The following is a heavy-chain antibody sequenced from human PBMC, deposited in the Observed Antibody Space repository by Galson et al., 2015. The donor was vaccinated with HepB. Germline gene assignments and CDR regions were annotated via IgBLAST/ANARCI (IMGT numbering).Heavy chain of an antibody. Sequence: SLRLSCAASGFTVSSNYMSWVRQAPGKGLEWVSVIYSGGSTYYADSVKGRFTISRDNSKNTLYLQMNSLRAEDTAVYYCARERVGRYSYGYYFDYWGQGTLVTVSS. CDR3: ARERVGRYSYGYYFDY. CDR2: IYSGGST. J-gene: IGHJ4*02. CDR1: GFTVSSNY. D-gene: IGHD5-18*01. V-gene: IGHV3-53*01.